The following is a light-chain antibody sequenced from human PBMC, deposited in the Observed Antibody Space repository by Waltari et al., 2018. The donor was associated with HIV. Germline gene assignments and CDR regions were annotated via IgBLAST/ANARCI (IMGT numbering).Light chain of an antibody. CDR1: QSVLDISNNKNY. V-gene: IGKV4-1*01. J-gene: IGKJ1*01. Sequence: DIVMTQSPDSLAVSLGERATINCKSSQSVLDISNNKNYLAWYQQKPGQPPNLLIYWASTRESGVPDRFSGSGSGTDFTLTISSLQAEDVAAYYCQQYYSTPLTFGQGTKVEIK. CDR3: QQYYSTPLT. CDR2: WAS.